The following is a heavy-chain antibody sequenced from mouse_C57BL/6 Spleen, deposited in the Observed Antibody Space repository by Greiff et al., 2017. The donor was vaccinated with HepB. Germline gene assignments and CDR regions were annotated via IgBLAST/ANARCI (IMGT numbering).Heavy chain of an antibody. CDR3: ARSLYDYDDYFDY. CDR2: IYPDSGNT. Sequence: VQLQESGAELVRPGASVKLSCKASGYTFTDYYINWVKQRPGQGLEWIARIYPDSGNTYYNEKFKSKATLTAEKSSSTAYMQLSSLTSEDSAVYFCARSLYDYDDYFDYWGQGTTLTVSS. J-gene: IGHJ2*01. D-gene: IGHD2-4*01. V-gene: IGHV1-76*01. CDR1: GYTFTDYY.